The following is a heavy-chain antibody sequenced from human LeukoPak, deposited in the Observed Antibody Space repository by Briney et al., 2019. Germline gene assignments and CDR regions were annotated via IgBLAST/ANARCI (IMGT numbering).Heavy chain of an antibody. D-gene: IGHD3-22*01. CDR2: INTDGTDT. Sequence: GGSLRLSCAASGFSFSSCWMHWVRQVPGGGWVWVSRINTDGTDTTYADSVKGRFTISRDNAKNTMYLQINSLTGEETAVYYCGNNLHYDAADHWGQGTLVTVSS. V-gene: IGHV3-74*01. J-gene: IGHJ4*02. CDR3: GNNLHYDAADH. CDR1: GFSFSSCW.